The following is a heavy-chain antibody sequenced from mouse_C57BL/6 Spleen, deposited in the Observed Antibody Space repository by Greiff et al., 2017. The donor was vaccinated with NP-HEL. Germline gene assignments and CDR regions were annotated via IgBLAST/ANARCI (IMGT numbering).Heavy chain of an antibody. D-gene: IGHD1-1*01. CDR3: ASRITTVAFDY. V-gene: IGHV1-9*01. CDR1: GYTFTGYW. Sequence: VKLVESGAELMKPGASVKLSCKATGYTFTGYWIEWVKQRPGHGLAWIGEILPGSGSTNYTEKLKGKATFTADTSSNTAYMQLSSLTTEDSAIYYCASRITTVAFDYWGQGTTLTVSS. J-gene: IGHJ2*01. CDR2: ILPGSGST.